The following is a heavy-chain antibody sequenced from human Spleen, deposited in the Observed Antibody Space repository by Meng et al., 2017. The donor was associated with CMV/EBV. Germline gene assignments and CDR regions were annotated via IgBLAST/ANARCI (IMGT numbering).Heavy chain of an antibody. D-gene: IGHD1-26*01. Sequence: GGSLRLSCAASGFTFTSYLMSWVRQAPGKGLEWIANIKQDGGATYYEDSVKGRFTISRDNTRNSLYLQMNSLRAEDTAVYYCAKIRSSGSYFRLGAFDIWGQGTMVTVSS. V-gene: IGHV3-7*01. CDR1: GFTFTSYL. J-gene: IGHJ3*02. CDR2: IKQDGGAT. CDR3: AKIRSSGSYFRLGAFDI.